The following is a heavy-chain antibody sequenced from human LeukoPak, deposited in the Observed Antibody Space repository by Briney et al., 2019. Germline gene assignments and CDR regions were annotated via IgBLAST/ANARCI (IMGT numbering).Heavy chain of an antibody. J-gene: IGHJ6*02. CDR3: ARSASTVTTFHGMDV. D-gene: IGHD4-17*01. CDR1: GYTFTSYA. V-gene: IGHV1-3*01. Sequence: ASVKVSCKASGYTFTSYAMHWVRQAPGQRLEWMGWINAGNGNTKYSQKFQGRVTITRDTSASTAYMELSSLRSEDTAVYYCARSASTVTTFHGMDVWGQGTTVTVSS. CDR2: INAGNGNT.